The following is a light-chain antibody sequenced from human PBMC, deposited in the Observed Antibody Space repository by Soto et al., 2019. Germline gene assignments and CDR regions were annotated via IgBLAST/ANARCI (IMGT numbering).Light chain of an antibody. V-gene: IGKV3D-20*02. CDR2: GTS. Sequence: EIVLTQSPGTLSLSPGERATLSCRASHAISISYLAWYQQKPGQAPRLLIYGTSIRASGVPERFSGGGSGTDFTLTITRLEPEDFAVYYCQQRSNWPPTFGQGTKVDIK. J-gene: IGKJ1*01. CDR3: QQRSNWPPT. CDR1: HAISISY.